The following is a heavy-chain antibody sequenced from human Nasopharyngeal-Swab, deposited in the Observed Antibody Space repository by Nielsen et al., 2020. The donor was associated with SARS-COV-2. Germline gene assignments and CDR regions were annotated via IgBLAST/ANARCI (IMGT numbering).Heavy chain of an antibody. Sequence: SETLSLTCAVYGGSFSGYYWSWIRQPPGKGLEWIGEINHSGSTNYNPSLKSRVTISVDTSKNQFSLKLSSATAADTAVYYCARGLGNWYFDLWGRGTLVTVSS. D-gene: IGHD7-27*01. CDR2: INHSGST. J-gene: IGHJ2*01. CDR1: GGSFSGYY. V-gene: IGHV4-34*01. CDR3: ARGLGNWYFDL.